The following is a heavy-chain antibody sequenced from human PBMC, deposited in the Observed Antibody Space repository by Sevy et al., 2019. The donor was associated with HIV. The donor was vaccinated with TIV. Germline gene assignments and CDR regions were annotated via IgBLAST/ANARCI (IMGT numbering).Heavy chain of an antibody. Sequence: GGSLRLSCSASGFTFSSYAMYWVRQAPGKGLEYVSAISSNGGSTYYADSVKGRFTISRDNSKNTLYLQMSSLRAEDTAVYYCVKAGSYYAAFDIWGQGTMVTVSS. V-gene: IGHV3-64D*06. D-gene: IGHD1-26*01. CDR2: ISSNGGST. J-gene: IGHJ3*02. CDR1: GFTFSSYA. CDR3: VKAGSYYAAFDI.